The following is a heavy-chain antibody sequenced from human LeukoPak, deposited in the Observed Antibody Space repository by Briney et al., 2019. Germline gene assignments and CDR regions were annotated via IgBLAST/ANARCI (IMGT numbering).Heavy chain of an antibody. CDR2: IYTSGST. CDR3: ARGRNNYGGNSEIEY. V-gene: IGHV4-4*07. Sequence: SETLSLTCTVSGGSIDSYHWSWIRHPAGRGLEWIGRIYTSGSTNYNPSLKSRVTISVDTSRDQFSLKLSSVTAADTAVYYCARGRNNYGGNSEIEYWGQGTLVTVSS. J-gene: IGHJ4*02. CDR1: GGSIDSYH. D-gene: IGHD4-23*01.